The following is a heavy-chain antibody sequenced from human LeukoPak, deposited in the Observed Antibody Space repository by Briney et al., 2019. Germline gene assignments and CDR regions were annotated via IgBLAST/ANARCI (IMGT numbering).Heavy chain of an antibody. CDR2: IYYSGST. D-gene: IGHD4-23*01. CDR1: GGSLSSGGYY. V-gene: IGHV4-31*03. CDR3: ARYGGPGVDY. J-gene: IGHJ4*02. Sequence: SETLSLTCTVSGGSLSSGGYYWSWIRQHPGKGLEWIGYIYYSGSTYYNPSLKSRVTISVDTSKNQFSLKLSSVTAADTAVYYCARYGGPGVDYWGQGTLVTVSS.